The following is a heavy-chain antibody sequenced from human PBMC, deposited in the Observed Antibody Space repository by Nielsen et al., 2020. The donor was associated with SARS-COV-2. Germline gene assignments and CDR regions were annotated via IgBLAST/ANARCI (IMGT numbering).Heavy chain of an antibody. CDR3: ASHYYDSSGFLWAPDY. Sequence: ASVKVSCKASGYTFTGYCMHWVRQAPGQGLEWMGWINPNSGGTNYAQKFQGRVTMTRDTSISTAYMELSRLRSDDTAAYYCASHYYDSSGFLWAPDYWGQGTLVTVSS. D-gene: IGHD3-22*01. J-gene: IGHJ4*02. V-gene: IGHV1-2*02. CDR1: GYTFTGYC. CDR2: INPNSGGT.